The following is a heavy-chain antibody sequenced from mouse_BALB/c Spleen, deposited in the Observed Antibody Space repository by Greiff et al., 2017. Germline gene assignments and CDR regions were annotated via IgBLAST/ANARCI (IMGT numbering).Heavy chain of an antibody. CDR1: GFTFSSYA. CDR2: IRSKANNHAT. V-gene: IGHV6-6*01. Sequence: EVQLVESGGGLVKPGGSLKLSCAASGFTFSSYAMSWVRQTPEKRLEWVAEIRSKANNHATYYAESVKGRFTISRDDSKSSVYLQMNSLRAEDTGIYYCTITTATLAYWGQGTLVTVSA. D-gene: IGHD1-2*01. CDR3: TITTATLAY. J-gene: IGHJ3*01.